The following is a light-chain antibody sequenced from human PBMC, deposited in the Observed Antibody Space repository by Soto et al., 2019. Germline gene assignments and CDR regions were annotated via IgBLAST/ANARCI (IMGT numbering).Light chain of an antibody. V-gene: IGKV1-27*01. Sequence: DIQMTQSPSSLSASIGDRVSITCRASQGIASYVAWYQQKPGKVPKLPIYAASTLQSGVPSRFSGSGSGTVFTLTSSSLQPEDVATYYCLKHNRASLSFGQGTKVEIK. CDR1: QGIASY. J-gene: IGKJ1*01. CDR2: AAS. CDR3: LKHNRASLS.